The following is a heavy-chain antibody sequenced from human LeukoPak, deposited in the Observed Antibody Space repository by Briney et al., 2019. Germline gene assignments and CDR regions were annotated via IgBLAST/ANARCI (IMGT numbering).Heavy chain of an antibody. CDR2: INDSGRI. CDR3: ARVNWNDHMRHNWFDP. J-gene: IGHJ5*02. V-gene: IGHV4-34*01. CDR1: VGSVSGYY. D-gene: IGHD1-1*01. Sequence: PSETLSLTCAVYVGSVSGYYWTRIRQSPGKGLEWSGEINDSGRINYNPSLKSRVTISVDKYKNQFSLKLSSVTAAATAVYYCARVNWNDHMRHNWFDPWGQGTLVTVSS.